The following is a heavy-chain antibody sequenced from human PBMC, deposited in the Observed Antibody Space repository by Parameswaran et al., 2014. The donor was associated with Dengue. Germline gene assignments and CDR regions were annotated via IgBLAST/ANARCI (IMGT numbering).Heavy chain of an antibody. D-gene: IGHD4-17*01. CDR3: ARDRGGDYGDYDY. Sequence: VRQAPGKGLEWIGYIYYSGSTYYNPSLKSRVTISVDTSKNQFSLKLSSVTAADTAVYYCARDRGGDYGDYDYWGQGTLVTVSS. V-gene: IGHV4-31*02. J-gene: IGHJ4*02. CDR2: IYYSGST.